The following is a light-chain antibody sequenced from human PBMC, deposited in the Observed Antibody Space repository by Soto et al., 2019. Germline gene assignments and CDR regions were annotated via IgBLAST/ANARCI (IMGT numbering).Light chain of an antibody. J-gene: IGLJ2*01. CDR2: DVS. CDR1: SSDVGGYNY. Sequence: QSVLTQPASVSGSPGQSITISCTGTSSDVGGYNYVSWYQQHPGKAPKLMIYDVSNRPAGVSNRFSGSKSGNTASLTISGLQAEDEADDYCSSYTSSSTPLFGGGTTVTVL. CDR3: SSYTSSSTPL. V-gene: IGLV2-14*01.